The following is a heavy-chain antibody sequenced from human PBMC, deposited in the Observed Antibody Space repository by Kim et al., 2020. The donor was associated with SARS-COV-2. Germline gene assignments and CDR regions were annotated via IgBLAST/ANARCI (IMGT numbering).Heavy chain of an antibody. CDR3: ASDRHSSNKRITMVRGVISGFDP. Sequence: SETLSLTCTVSGGSISSGGYYWSWIRQHPGKGLEWIGYIYYSGSTHYNPSLKSRVTISVDTSKNQFSLKLSSVTAADTAVYYCASDRHSSNKRITMVRGVISGFDPWGQGTLVTVSS. J-gene: IGHJ5*02. V-gene: IGHV4-31*03. CDR2: IYYSGST. D-gene: IGHD3-10*01. CDR1: GGSISSGGYY.